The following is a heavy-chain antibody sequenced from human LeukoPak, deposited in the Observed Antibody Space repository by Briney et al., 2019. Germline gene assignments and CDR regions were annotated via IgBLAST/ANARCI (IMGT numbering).Heavy chain of an antibody. CDR2: INRDGRIT. CDR3: TRDGGSFCDFDY. J-gene: IGHJ4*02. V-gene: IGHV3-64*02. Sequence: GGSLRLSCVASGFSFRDYAIHWVRQAPGEGLEYVSVINRDGRITYYADSVKGRFTMSRDNSKTTVYLQMGSLRSEDMAVYYCTRDGGSFCDFDYWGQGALVTVSS. D-gene: IGHD1-26*01. CDR1: GFSFRDYA.